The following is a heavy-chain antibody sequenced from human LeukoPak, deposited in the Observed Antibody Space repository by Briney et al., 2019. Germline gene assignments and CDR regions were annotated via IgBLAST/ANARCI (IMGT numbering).Heavy chain of an antibody. D-gene: IGHD6-13*01. Sequence: GGSLRLSCAASGFTFSSYWMHWVRQGPGKGLVWVSRINTDGSSTSYADSVKGRFTISRDNAKNTLYLQMNSLRAEDTAVYYCARDPRLAAAGTDVYYYYMDVWGKGTTVTVSS. CDR1: GFTFSSYW. V-gene: IGHV3-74*01. CDR3: ARDPRLAAAGTDVYYYYMDV. CDR2: INTDGSST. J-gene: IGHJ6*03.